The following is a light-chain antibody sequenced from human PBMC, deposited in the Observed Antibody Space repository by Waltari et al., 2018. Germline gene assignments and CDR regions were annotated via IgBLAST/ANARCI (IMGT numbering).Light chain of an antibody. CDR3: QQYGTSSALT. CDR1: QTIIPNY. Sequence: EIVLTQPQGTLSLSPGESATLSCRASQTIIPNYLASYQQKPGQAPRLLIYGASHRATGIPDRFSGSGSGTDFTLTISRLEPEEYAVYQYQQYGTSSALTFGGGTKVEIK. V-gene: IGKV3-20*01. J-gene: IGKJ4*01. CDR2: GAS.